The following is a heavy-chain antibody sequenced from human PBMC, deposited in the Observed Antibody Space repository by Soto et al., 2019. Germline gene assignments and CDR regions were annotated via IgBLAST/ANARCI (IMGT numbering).Heavy chain of an antibody. CDR3: ARVISVAGDFDY. Sequence: VSVTVSCTASGSTLTGYYMHWVRQAPGQGLEWMGWINPNSGGTNYAQKFQGWVTMTRDTSIITAYMELSRLRSDDTAVYYCARVISVAGDFDYCGQVTLVTGSS. CDR1: GSTLTGYY. CDR2: INPNSGGT. D-gene: IGHD6-19*01. V-gene: IGHV1-2*04. J-gene: IGHJ4*02.